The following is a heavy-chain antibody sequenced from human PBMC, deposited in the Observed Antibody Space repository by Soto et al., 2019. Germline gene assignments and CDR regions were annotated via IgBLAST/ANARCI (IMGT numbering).Heavy chain of an antibody. CDR1: GGTFSSYT. Sequence: QVQLVQSGAEVKKPGSSVKVSCKASGGTFSSYTISWVRQAPGQGLEWMGRIIPILGIANYAQKFQGRVTITVDKSTSTAYMELSSLRSEDTAVYYCASLSSRDPFDYWGQGTLVTVSS. J-gene: IGHJ4*02. CDR3: ASLSSRDPFDY. D-gene: IGHD6-13*01. CDR2: IIPILGIA. V-gene: IGHV1-69*02.